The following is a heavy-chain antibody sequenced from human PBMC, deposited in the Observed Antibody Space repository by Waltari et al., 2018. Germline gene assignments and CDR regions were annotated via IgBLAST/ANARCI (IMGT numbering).Heavy chain of an antibody. CDR2: ISKDGIAT. V-gene: IGHV3-64D*06. Sequence: EVQLVESGGGLVQPGGSLRLSCSASGLPFSWSILHWVRQAPGKGLQFVSTISKDGIATYYADSVKGRFTISRDNSKNTLFLQMNTLRPEDTAVYYCVAPSCNSASCYALDHWGQGSLVTVSP. CDR1: GLPFSWSI. CDR3: VAPSCNSASCYALDH. D-gene: IGHD2-2*01. J-gene: IGHJ5*02.